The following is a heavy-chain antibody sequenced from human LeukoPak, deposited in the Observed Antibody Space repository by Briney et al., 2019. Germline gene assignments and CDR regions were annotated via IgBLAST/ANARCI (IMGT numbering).Heavy chain of an antibody. Sequence: PSETLSLTCAVYGGSFSGYYWSWIRQPPGKGLEWIGYIYYSGSTNYNPSLKSRVTISVDTSKNQFSLKLSSVTAADTAVYYCARDETIAVATDAGGFDYWGQGTLVTVSS. D-gene: IGHD6-19*01. CDR1: GGSFSGYY. V-gene: IGHV4-59*01. J-gene: IGHJ4*02. CDR2: IYYSGST. CDR3: ARDETIAVATDAGGFDY.